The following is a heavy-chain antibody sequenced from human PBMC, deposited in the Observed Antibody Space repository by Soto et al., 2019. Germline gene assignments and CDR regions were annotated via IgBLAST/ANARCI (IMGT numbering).Heavy chain of an antibody. D-gene: IGHD4-17*01. Sequence: QVQLVQSGAEEKKPGASVKVSCKASGYTFTTYAMHWVRQAPGQRLEWMGWINAGNGNTKYSQKFQGRVTITRDTSASTAYMERSILRSEDTAVYYCARESYGGEFDYWGQGTLVTVSS. J-gene: IGHJ4*02. V-gene: IGHV1-3*05. CDR1: GYTFTTYA. CDR3: ARESYGGEFDY. CDR2: INAGNGNT.